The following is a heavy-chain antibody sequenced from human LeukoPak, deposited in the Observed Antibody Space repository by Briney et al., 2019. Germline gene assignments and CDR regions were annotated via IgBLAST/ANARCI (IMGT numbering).Heavy chain of an antibody. V-gene: IGHV4-39*01. CDR3: ARGHYDSSGYCD. CDR1: GGSISGSSYY. J-gene: IGHJ4*02. CDR2: IYYSGST. Sequence: SETLSLTCTVSGGSISGSSYYWGWIRQPPGKGLEWIGSIYYSGSTYYNPSLKSRVTISVDTSKNQFSLKLSSVTAADTAVYYCARGHYDSSGYCDWGQGTLVTVSS. D-gene: IGHD3-22*01.